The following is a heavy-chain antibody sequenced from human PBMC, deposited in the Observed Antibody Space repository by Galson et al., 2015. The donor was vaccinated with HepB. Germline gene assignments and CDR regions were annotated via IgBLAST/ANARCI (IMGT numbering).Heavy chain of an antibody. V-gene: IGHV3-48*01. CDR1: GFTFSSYS. Sequence: SLRLSCAASGFTFSSYSMNWVRQAPGKGLEWVSYISSSSSTIYYADSVKGRFTISRDNAKNSLYLQMNSLRAEDTAVYYCARTAGKVVVVTNYFDYWGLGALVTVSS. D-gene: IGHD3-22*01. CDR3: ARTAGKVVVVTNYFDY. CDR2: ISSSSSTI. J-gene: IGHJ4*02.